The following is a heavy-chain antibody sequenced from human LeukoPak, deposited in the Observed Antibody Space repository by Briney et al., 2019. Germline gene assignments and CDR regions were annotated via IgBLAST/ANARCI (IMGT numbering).Heavy chain of an antibody. CDR2: IYSGGTT. J-gene: IGHJ4*02. Sequence: GGSLRLSCAASGFTVSRNYMSWVRQAPGEGLEWVSIIYSGGTTYYADSVKGRFTISRDNAKDSLYLQMNSLRAEDTAVYYCARESEGIAAAGKDFDYWGQGTLVTVSS. CDR3: ARESEGIAAAGKDFDY. D-gene: IGHD6-13*01. CDR1: GFTVSRNY. V-gene: IGHV3-53*01.